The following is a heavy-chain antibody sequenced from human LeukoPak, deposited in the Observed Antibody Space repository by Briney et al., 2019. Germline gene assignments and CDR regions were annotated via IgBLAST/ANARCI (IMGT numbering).Heavy chain of an antibody. CDR2: INHSGST. J-gene: IGHJ4*02. CDR1: GGSISSYY. V-gene: IGHV4-34*01. Sequence: SETLSLTCTVSGGSISSYYWSWIRQPPGKGLEWIGEINHSGSTNYNPSLKSRVTISVDTSKNQFSLKLSSVTAADTAVYYCASFRDGYNTPSDYWGQGTLVTVSS. D-gene: IGHD5-12*01. CDR3: ASFRDGYNTPSDY.